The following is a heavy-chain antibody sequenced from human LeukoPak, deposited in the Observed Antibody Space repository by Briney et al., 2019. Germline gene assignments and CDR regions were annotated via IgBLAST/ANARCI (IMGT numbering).Heavy chain of an antibody. CDR1: GYSFPNYW. CDR3: ARRISIFGVVIGNWFDP. Sequence: GESLKISCKGSGYSFPNYWIAWVRQMPGKGLEWMGIIYPRDSDTRYSPSFEGQVTISVDKSISTAFLQWSSLKASDSAMYYCARRISIFGVVIGNWFDPWGQGTLVTVSS. V-gene: IGHV5-51*01. CDR2: IYPRDSDT. J-gene: IGHJ5*02. D-gene: IGHD3-3*01.